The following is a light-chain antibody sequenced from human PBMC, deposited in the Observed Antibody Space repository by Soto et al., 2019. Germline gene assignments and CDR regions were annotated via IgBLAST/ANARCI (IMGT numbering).Light chain of an antibody. CDR1: QSVSSY. J-gene: IGKJ2*01. CDR2: DAS. V-gene: IGKV3-11*01. CDR3: QQRSNWSYT. Sequence: EIVLTQSPATLSLSPGERATLSCRASQSVSSYLAWYQQKPGQAPRLLIYDASTRATGIPARFSGSGAGTYFTLTISSLEPEDFAVYYCQQRSNWSYTFGQGTKLEIK.